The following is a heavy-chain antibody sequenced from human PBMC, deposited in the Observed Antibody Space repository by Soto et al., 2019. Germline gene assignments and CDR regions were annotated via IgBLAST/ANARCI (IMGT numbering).Heavy chain of an antibody. Sequence: VASVKVSCKASGGTFSSYAISWVRQAPGQGLEWMGGIIPIFGTANYAQKFQGRVTITADESTSTAYMELSSLRSEDTAVYYCAGFTIFGVVITSYYYYYGMDVWGQGTTVTVSS. CDR3: AGFTIFGVVITSYYYYYGMDV. D-gene: IGHD3-3*01. J-gene: IGHJ6*02. CDR2: IIPIFGTA. V-gene: IGHV1-69*13. CDR1: GGTFSSYA.